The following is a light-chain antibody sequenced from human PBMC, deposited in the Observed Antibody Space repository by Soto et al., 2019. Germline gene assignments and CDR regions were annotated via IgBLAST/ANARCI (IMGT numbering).Light chain of an antibody. Sequence: DIQMTQSPSTLSGSVGDRVTITCQASQNINNYLNWYQQKPGKAPKLLIYAASTLHTGVPSRFSGSGSGTEFTLTISSLQPEDFATYYCQQLNSYLITFGQGTRLEI. V-gene: IGKV1-9*01. CDR1: QNINNY. CDR2: AAS. J-gene: IGKJ5*01. CDR3: QQLNSYLIT.